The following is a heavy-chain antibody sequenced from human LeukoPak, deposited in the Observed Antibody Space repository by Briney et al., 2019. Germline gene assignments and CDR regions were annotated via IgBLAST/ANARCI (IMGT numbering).Heavy chain of an antibody. J-gene: IGHJ4*02. V-gene: IGHV3-23*01. CDR2: ISGSADST. D-gene: IGHD4/OR15-4a*01. CDR1: GFTFSSYA. CDR3: ARRAGAYSHPYDY. Sequence: PGGSLRLSRAASGFTFSSYAMTWVRQAPGKGLEWVSGISGSADSTYYADSVKGRFTISRDNSKNTLYLQMNSLRAEDTAVYYCARRAGAYSHPYDYWGQGTLVTVSS.